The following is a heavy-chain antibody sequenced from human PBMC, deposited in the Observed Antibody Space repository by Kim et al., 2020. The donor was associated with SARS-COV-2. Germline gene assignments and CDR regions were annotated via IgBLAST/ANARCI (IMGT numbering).Heavy chain of an antibody. V-gene: IGHV4-34*01. CDR1: GGSFSGYY. Sequence: SETLSLTCAVYGGSFSGYYWSWIRQPPGKGLEWIGEINHSGSTNYNPSLKSRVTISVDTSKNQFSLKLSSVTAADTAVYYCARGGRPRWATISRAYYYYGMDVWGQGTTVTVSS. D-gene: IGHD5-12*01. CDR3: ARGGRPRWATISRAYYYYGMDV. CDR2: INHSGST. J-gene: IGHJ6*02.